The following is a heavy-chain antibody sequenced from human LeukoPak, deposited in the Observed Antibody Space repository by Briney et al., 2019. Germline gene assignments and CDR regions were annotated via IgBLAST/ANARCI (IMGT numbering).Heavy chain of an antibody. D-gene: IGHD3-16*01. Sequence: ASVKVSCKASGYTFTSYGISWVRQAPGQGLEFMGWINPDSGFTNYAQKFKGRVTMTRDTSISTTYLEVGSLTSDDTAVYYCAPTAEAYTSWWKVWGQGTLVTVSS. CDR3: APTAEAYTSWWKV. J-gene: IGHJ4*02. CDR1: GYTFTSYG. V-gene: IGHV1-2*02. CDR2: INPDSGFT.